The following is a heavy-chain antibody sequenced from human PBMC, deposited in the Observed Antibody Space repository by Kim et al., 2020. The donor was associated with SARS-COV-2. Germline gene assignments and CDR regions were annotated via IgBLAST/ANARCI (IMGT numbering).Heavy chain of an antibody. Sequence: VKGRFPISRGHAKNSLYLQMNGLRAEDTAVYYCARWSRTGILTGYYIFDYWGQGTLVTVSS. CDR3: ARWSRTGILTGYYIFDY. V-gene: IGHV3-11*06. D-gene: IGHD3-9*01. J-gene: IGHJ4*02.